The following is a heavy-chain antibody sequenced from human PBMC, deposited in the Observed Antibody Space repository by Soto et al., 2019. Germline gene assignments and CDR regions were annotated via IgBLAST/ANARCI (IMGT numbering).Heavy chain of an antibody. CDR2: IWYDGSNK. V-gene: IGHV3-33*03. CDR1: GXSFSSYG. Sequence: LRLSFAASGXSFSSYGMHWVRQAPGKGLDWVAVIWYDGSNKYYAESVKGRFTISRDNSKNTLYVQMNSLTVEDTAVYYCARAQYTESYFDACDVWGQGTMVTVSS. J-gene: IGHJ3*01. CDR3: ARAQYTESYFDACDV. D-gene: IGHD1-26*01.